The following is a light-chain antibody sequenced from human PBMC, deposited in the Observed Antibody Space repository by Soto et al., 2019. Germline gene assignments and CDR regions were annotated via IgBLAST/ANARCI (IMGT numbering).Light chain of an antibody. CDR1: QSVGTS. V-gene: IGKV3-11*01. J-gene: IGKJ1*01. CDR2: GAS. Sequence: EIVLTQSPVTLSLSPGERGTLSCRASQSVGTSLAWYQQKPGQAPRLLIYGASNRATGIPDRFSGSGSGTDFTLTISKLEPEDFAVYYCQQRSNWPPWTFGQGTKVEIK. CDR3: QQRSNWPPWT.